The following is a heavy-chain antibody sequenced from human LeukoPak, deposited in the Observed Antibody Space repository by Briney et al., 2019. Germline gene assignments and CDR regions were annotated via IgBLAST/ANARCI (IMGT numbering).Heavy chain of an antibody. J-gene: IGHJ2*01. CDR1: GGSISSYF. CDR3: ARRGLRDDWYFDL. D-gene: IGHD4-17*01. V-gene: IGHV4-59*01. Sequence: SETLSLTCTVSGGSISSYFWSWIRQPPGKGLEWIGYVFYSGTSNYKPSLKSRVTISVDTSKNQFSLKLSSVTRADTAVYYCARRGLRDDWYFDLWGRGTLVTVSS. CDR2: VFYSGTS.